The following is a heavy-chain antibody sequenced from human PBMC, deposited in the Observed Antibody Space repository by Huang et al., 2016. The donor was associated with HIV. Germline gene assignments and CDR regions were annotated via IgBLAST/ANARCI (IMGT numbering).Heavy chain of an antibody. CDR3: TTWARTSAGGN. J-gene: IGHJ4*02. Sequence: EVQLVESGGGLVKPGGSLRLSCAASGFTFKDAWRSWGRQSPGKGVELVCLHKTKDDGGTTDYAEPVKGRFSMSRDDSKNTFYLQMNSLKSEDTAVYYCTTWARTSAGGNWGQGTLVSVSS. CDR2: HKTKDDGGTT. D-gene: IGHD6-25*01. CDR1: GFTFKDAW. V-gene: IGHV3-15*01.